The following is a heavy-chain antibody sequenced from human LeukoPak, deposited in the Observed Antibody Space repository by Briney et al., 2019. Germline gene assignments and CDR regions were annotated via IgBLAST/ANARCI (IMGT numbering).Heavy chain of an antibody. CDR3: ARNRGLDN. D-gene: IGHD3-16*01. V-gene: IGHV3-7*01. CDR1: GFSFSSYW. CDR2: IKFDGSEK. Sequence: GGSLRLSCAASGFSFSSYWMSWVRQAPGKGLEWVANIKFDGSEKYYVDSVKGRFTISRDNAKDSLYLQMNNLRAEDTAVYHCARNRGLDNWGQGTTVTVSS. J-gene: IGHJ6*02.